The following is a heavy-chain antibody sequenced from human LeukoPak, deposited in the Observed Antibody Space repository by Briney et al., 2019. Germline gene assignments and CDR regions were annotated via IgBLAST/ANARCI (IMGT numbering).Heavy chain of an antibody. CDR2: ISWNSGSI. Sequence: GGSLRLSCAASGFTFDDYAMHWVRQAPGKGLEWVSGISWNSGSIGYADSVKGRFTISRDDAKNSLYLQMNSLRAEDTALYYCANEPSRFRTQLFDYWGQGTLVTVSS. CDR3: ANEPSRFRTQLFDY. J-gene: IGHJ4*02. CDR1: GFTFDDYA. D-gene: IGHD2-2*01. V-gene: IGHV3-9*01.